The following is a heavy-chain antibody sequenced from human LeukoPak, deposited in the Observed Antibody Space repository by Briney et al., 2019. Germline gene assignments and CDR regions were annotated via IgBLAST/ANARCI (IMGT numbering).Heavy chain of an antibody. CDR3: ARDLTAYFDY. CDR2: IYSGGST. D-gene: IGHD3-16*01. J-gene: IGHJ4*02. V-gene: IGHV3-66*01. CDR1: GFTVSSNY. Sequence: GGSLRLCCAASGFTVSSNYMSWVRQAPGKGLEWVSVIYSGGSTYYADSVKGRFTISRDNSKKTLYLQMNSLRAEDTAVYYCARDLTAYFDYWGQGTLVTVSS.